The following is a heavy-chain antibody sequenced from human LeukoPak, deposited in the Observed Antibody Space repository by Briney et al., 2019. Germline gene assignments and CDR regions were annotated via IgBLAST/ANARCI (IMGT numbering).Heavy chain of an antibody. CDR2: ISYDGSNK. CDR3: ARGYCSGGSCWESYGMDV. V-gene: IGHV3-30*04. D-gene: IGHD2-15*01. CDR1: GLTFSSYA. Sequence: GGSLRLSCAASGLTFSSYAMHWVRQAPGKGLEWVAVISYDGSNKYYADSVEGRFTISRDNSKNTLYLQMNSLRAEDTAVYYCARGYCSGGSCWESYGMDVWGKGTTVTVSS. J-gene: IGHJ6*04.